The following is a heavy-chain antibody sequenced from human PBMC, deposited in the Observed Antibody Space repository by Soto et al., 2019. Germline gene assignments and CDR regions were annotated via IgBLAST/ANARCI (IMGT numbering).Heavy chain of an antibody. V-gene: IGHV3-21*01. Sequence: RGSLLVSCATSVFTFSSYNIHWVRQAPGKGLEWVSSISSSSSYISYADSVKGRFTISRDNAKNSLFLQMNSLRAEDTAVYYCARDLYNNGRMDVWGHGTTVTVSS. D-gene: IGHD3-10*01. CDR3: ARDLYNNGRMDV. CDR1: VFTFSSYN. CDR2: ISSSSSYI. J-gene: IGHJ6*01.